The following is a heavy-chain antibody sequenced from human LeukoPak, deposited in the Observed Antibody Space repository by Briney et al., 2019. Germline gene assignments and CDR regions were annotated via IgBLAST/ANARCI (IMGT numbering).Heavy chain of an antibody. Sequence: GGSLRLSCAASGFTSSDYYMSWIRQAPGKGLEWVSYISSSSSYTNYADSVKGRFTISRDNAKNSLYLQMNSLRAEDTAVYYCARDKGIPRYYDSSGQTYYYYGMDVWGQGTTVTVSS. V-gene: IGHV3-11*05. CDR2: ISSSSSYT. J-gene: IGHJ6*02. CDR1: GFTSSDYY. CDR3: ARDKGIPRYYDSSGQTYYYYGMDV. D-gene: IGHD3-22*01.